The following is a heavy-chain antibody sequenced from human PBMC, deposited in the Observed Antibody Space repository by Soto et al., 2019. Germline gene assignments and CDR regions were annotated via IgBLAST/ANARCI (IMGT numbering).Heavy chain of an antibody. J-gene: IGHJ6*02. CDR3: VRGPVPFNYYDGIDV. CDR2: IVVGSGNT. V-gene: IGHV1-58*01. D-gene: IGHD3-10*01. CDR1: GFTFTNSA. Sequence: GASVKVSCKASGFTFTNSAVQWLRQARGQRLEWIGWIVVGSGNTNYAQKFQGRVTMTTDTSKSTGYMELRSLRFDDTAVYYCVRGPVPFNYYDGIDVWGQGTTVTVSS.